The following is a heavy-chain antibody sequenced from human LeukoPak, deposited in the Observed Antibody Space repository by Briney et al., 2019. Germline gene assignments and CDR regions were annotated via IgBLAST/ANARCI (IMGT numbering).Heavy chain of an antibody. D-gene: IGHD2-8*01. CDR1: GYTFTSYG. V-gene: IGHV1-18*01. CDR3: ARAPCTNGVCYHPLFDY. Sequence: ASVKVSCKASGYTFTSYGISWVRQAPGQGLEWMGWISAYNGNTNYAQKLQGRVTMTTDTSTSTAYMELRSLRSDDTAVYSCARAPCTNGVCYHPLFDYWGQGTLVTVSS. CDR2: ISAYNGNT. J-gene: IGHJ4*02.